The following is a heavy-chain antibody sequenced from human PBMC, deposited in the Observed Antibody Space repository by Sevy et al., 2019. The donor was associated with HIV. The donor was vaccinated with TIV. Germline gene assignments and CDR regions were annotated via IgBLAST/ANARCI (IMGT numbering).Heavy chain of an antibody. J-gene: IGHJ5*02. CDR1: GGSIGNYY. D-gene: IGHD4-17*01. V-gene: IGHV4-59*13. CDR3: ARDHPFAYGDSNWFDP. CDR2: VYQSGST. Sequence: SETLSLTCTVSGGSIGNYYWTWIRQPPGKGLEWIGYVYQSGSTSYNPSLKSRVTILVDTSKNQFSLKLNSVTAADTAVYYCARDHPFAYGDSNWFDPWGQGTLVTVSS.